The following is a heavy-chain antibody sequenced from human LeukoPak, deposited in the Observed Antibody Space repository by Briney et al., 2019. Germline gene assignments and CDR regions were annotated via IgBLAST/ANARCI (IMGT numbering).Heavy chain of an antibody. CDR3: AREGYCSGGSCYGDFGYYYYGMDV. Sequence: PSETLSLTCTVSGGSISSYYWSWIRQPPGKGLEWIGYIYYSGRTNYNPSLKSRVTISVDTSKNQFSLKLSSVTAADTAVYYCAREGYCSGGSCYGDFGYYYYGMDVWGQGTTVTVSS. CDR1: GGSISSYY. J-gene: IGHJ6*02. CDR2: IYYSGRT. V-gene: IGHV4-59*01. D-gene: IGHD2-15*01.